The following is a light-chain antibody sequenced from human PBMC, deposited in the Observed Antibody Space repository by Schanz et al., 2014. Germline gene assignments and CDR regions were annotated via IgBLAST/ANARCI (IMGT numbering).Light chain of an antibody. Sequence: QAVVTQEPSLTVSPGGTVTLTCGSSTGPVTSGHYPYWFQQKPGQAPRTLIYDTSNKHSWTPARFSGSLLGGKAALTLSGAQPEDEADFYCMFYYSGSWVFGGGTKLTAL. CDR3: MFYYSGSWV. CDR1: TGPVTSGHY. CDR2: DTS. J-gene: IGLJ3*02. V-gene: IGLV7-46*01.